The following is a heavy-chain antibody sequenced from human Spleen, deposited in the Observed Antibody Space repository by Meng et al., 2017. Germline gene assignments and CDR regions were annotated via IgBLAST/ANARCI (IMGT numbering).Heavy chain of an antibody. D-gene: IGHD6-19*01. CDR1: GGSVTSSSYY. Sequence: SETLSPTCTVSGGSVTSSSYYWGWIRQPPGKGLEWIGSIYNSGSTYYNPSLKSRITLSVDTSKNQFSLELISVTAADTAVYYCASEESIAVTGPRFKNWGQGRLVTVSS. CDR3: ASEESIAVTGPRFKN. CDR2: IYNSGST. J-gene: IGHJ4*02. V-gene: IGHV4-39*07.